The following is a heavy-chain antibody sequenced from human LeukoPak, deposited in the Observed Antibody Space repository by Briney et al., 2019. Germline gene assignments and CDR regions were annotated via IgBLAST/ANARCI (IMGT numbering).Heavy chain of an antibody. D-gene: IGHD6-19*01. J-gene: IGHJ5*02. CDR1: GGSFSGYY. Sequence: SETLSLTCAVYGGSFSGYYWSWIRQPPGKGLEWIGEINHSGSTNYNPSLKSRVTISVDTSKHQFSLKLSSVTAADTAVYYCASVGGWYRTSWFDPWGQGTLVTVSS. CDR3: ASVGGWYRTSWFDP. V-gene: IGHV4-34*01. CDR2: INHSGST.